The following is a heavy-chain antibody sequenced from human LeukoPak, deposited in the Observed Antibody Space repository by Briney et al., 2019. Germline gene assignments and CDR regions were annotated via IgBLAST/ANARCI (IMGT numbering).Heavy chain of an antibody. CDR3: ASTYYYGSGSRSFDY. CDR1: GGSISSYY. CDR2: IYYGGST. Sequence: SETLSLTCTVSGGSISSYYWSWIRQPPGKGLEWIGYIYYGGSTNYNPSLKSRVTISVDTSKNQFSLKLSSVTAADTAVYYCASTYYYGSGSRSFDYWGQGTLVTVSS. V-gene: IGHV4-59*01. J-gene: IGHJ4*02. D-gene: IGHD3-10*01.